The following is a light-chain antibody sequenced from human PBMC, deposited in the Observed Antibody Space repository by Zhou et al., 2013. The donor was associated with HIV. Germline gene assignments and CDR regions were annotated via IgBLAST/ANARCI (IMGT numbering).Light chain of an antibody. CDR1: QSVSSN. J-gene: IGKJ4*01. CDR3: QQYNNWPQA. CDR2: GAS. Sequence: EIVLTQSPTTLSLSPGDRATLSCRASQSVSSNLAWYQQKPGQAPRLLIYGASTRATGIPARFSGSGSGTEFTLTISSMQSEDFAVYYCQQYNNWPQAFGGGTKVEIK. V-gene: IGKV3-15*01.